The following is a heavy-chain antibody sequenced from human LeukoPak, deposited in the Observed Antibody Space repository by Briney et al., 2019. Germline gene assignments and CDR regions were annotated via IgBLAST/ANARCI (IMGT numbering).Heavy chain of an antibody. J-gene: IGHJ6*03. D-gene: IGHD2-21*02. CDR1: GYTFTSYG. V-gene: IGHV1-18*01. CDR3: ARSEKAYCGGVCDNYHMDV. Sequence: GASVKVSCKASGYTFTSYGISWVRQVPGQGLEWMGWISAYNGNTKYAQKFQDRVTMTTDTSTSTALMELRSLRSDDTAVYYCARSEKAYCGGVCDNYHMDVWGKGTTVTVSS. CDR2: ISAYNGNT.